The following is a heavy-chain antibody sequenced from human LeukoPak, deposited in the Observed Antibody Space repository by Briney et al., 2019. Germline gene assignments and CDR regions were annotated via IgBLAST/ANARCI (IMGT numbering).Heavy chain of an antibody. V-gene: IGHV4-59*08. CDR1: GGSISSYY. CDR3: ARRGSSWFFFDF. CDR2: IYYSGST. Sequence: SETLSLTCTVSGGSISSYYWSWIRQPPGKGLEWIGYIYYSGSTNYNPSLKSRVTISVDTSKNQFSLKLSSVTAADTAMYYCARRGSSWFFFDFWGQGTLVTVSS. J-gene: IGHJ4*02. D-gene: IGHD6-13*01.